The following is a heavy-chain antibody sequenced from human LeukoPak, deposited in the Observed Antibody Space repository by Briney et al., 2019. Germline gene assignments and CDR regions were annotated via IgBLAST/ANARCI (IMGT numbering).Heavy chain of an antibody. CDR1: GGTFSSYA. D-gene: IGHD4-17*01. CDR2: IIPIFGTA. V-gene: IGHV1-69*05. CDR3: ARVTVTTTIEHY. Sequence: ASVKVSCKASGGTFSSYAISWVRQAPGQGLEWMGGIIPIFGTANYAQKFQGRVTITTGESTSTAYMELSSLRSEDTAVYYCARVTVTTTIEHYWGQGTLVTVSS. J-gene: IGHJ4*02.